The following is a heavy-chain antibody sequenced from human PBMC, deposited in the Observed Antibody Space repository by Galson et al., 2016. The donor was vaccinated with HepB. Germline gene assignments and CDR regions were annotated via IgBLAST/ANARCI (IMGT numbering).Heavy chain of an antibody. V-gene: IGHV3-23*01. D-gene: IGHD6-13*01. CDR1: GFTFSSYA. Sequence: SLRLSCAASGFTFSSYAMTWVRQAPGKGLEWVSAGYGGGGGPHYADSVKGRFTMSRDISRNTLYLQMNGLRAEDTAVYYCARCERYGSGWYGKNDYWGQGTLVTVSS. J-gene: IGHJ4*02. CDR3: ARCERYGSGWYGKNDY. CDR2: GYGGGGGP.